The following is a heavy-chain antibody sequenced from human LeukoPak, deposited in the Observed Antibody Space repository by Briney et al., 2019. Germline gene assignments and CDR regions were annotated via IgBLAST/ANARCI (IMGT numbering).Heavy chain of an antibody. V-gene: IGHV1-2*02. Sequence: ASVKVSCKASGYTFTGYYMHWVRQAPGQGLEWMGWINPNSGGTNYAQKFQGRVTMTRDTSISTAYMELSRLRSDDTAVYYCARDRGYSGYAPLDYWGQGTLVTVSS. D-gene: IGHD5-12*01. CDR2: INPNSGGT. CDR3: ARDRGYSGYAPLDY. J-gene: IGHJ4*02. CDR1: GYTFTGYY.